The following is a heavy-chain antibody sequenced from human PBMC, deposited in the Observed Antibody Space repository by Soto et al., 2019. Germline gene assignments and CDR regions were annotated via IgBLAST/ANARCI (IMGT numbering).Heavy chain of an antibody. CDR2: ISSNGGST. CDR1: GFTFSSYA. Sequence: GGSLRLSCAASGFTFSSYAMHWVRQAPGKGLEYVSAISSNGGSTYYANSVKGRFTISRDNSKNTLYLQMGSLRAEDMAVYYCARDTRGGPFDYWGQGTLVTVSS. V-gene: IGHV3-64*01. J-gene: IGHJ4*02. CDR3: ARDTRGGPFDY.